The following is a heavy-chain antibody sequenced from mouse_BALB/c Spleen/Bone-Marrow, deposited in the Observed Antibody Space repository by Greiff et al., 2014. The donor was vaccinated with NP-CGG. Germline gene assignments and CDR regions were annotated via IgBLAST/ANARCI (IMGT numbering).Heavy chain of an antibody. CDR3: ARGGSSRAWFAY. V-gene: IGHV2-9*02. CDR1: EFSLTSYG. Sequence: VKVEESGPGLVAPSQSLSITCTVSEFSLTSYGVHWVRQPPGKGLEWPGVIWAGGSTNYNSALMSRLSISKDNSKSQVFLKMNSLQTDDTAMYCCARGGSSRAWFAYWGQGTLVTVSA. CDR2: IWAGGST. J-gene: IGHJ3*01. D-gene: IGHD1-1*01.